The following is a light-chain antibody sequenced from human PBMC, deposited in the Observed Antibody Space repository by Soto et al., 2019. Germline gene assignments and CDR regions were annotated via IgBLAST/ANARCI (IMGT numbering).Light chain of an antibody. CDR3: SSHTSISTPVV. V-gene: IGLV2-14*01. CDR1: SSDIGGYNY. CDR2: DVS. J-gene: IGLJ2*01. Sequence: QSVLTQPASVSGSPGQSITISCTGTSSDIGGYNYVSWYQQHPGKAPKLMIYDVSNRPSGVSNRFSGSKSGNTASLTISGLQTEDEADYYCSSHTSISTPVVFGGGTKVTVL.